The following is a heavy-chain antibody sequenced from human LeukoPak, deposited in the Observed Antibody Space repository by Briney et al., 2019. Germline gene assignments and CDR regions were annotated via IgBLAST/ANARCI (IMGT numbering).Heavy chain of an antibody. V-gene: IGHV3-53*01. Sequence: GGSLRLSCVASGFIVSNNYMSWVRQAPGKGLEWVSVLYNAGSTYYADSVKGRFTISIDNSRNTLYLQMYSLRAEDTAVYYCARDAGYYDSSGYFPAEDAFDIWGQGTMVTVSS. CDR1: GFIVSNNY. J-gene: IGHJ3*02. D-gene: IGHD3-22*01. CDR3: ARDAGYYDSSGYFPAEDAFDI. CDR2: LYNAGST.